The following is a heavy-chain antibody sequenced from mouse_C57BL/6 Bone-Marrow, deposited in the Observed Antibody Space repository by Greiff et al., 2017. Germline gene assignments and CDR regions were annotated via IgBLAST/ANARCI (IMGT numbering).Heavy chain of an antibody. J-gene: IGHJ3*01. CDR2: IYPGSGST. Sequence: VQLQQPGAELVKPGASVKMSCKASGYTFTSYWITWVKQRPGQGLEWIGDIYPGSGSTNYNEKFKSKATLTVDTSSSTAYMQLSSLTSEDSAVYYCAGAIYYDYDRRFAYWGQGTLVTVSA. D-gene: IGHD2-4*01. V-gene: IGHV1-55*01. CDR1: GYTFTSYW. CDR3: AGAIYYDYDRRFAY.